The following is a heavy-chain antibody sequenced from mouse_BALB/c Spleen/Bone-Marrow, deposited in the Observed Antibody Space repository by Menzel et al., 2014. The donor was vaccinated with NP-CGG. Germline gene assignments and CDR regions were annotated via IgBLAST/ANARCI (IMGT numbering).Heavy chain of an antibody. J-gene: IGHJ4*01. CDR1: GFTFSSFG. CDR2: ISSGSSTI. Sequence: EVKLMESGGGLVQPGGSRKLSCAASGFTFSSFGMHWVRQAPEKGLEWVAYISSGSSTIYYADTVKGRFTISKDNPKNTLCLQKTSLRSEDTAMYYCARSDGNYDYAMDYWGQGTSVTVSS. V-gene: IGHV5-17*02. CDR3: ARSDGNYDYAMDY. D-gene: IGHD2-1*01.